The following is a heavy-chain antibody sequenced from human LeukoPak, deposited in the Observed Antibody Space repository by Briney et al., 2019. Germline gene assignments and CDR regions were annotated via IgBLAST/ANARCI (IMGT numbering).Heavy chain of an antibody. CDR1: GFTFSSYA. CDR2: ISGSGGST. D-gene: IGHD4-23*01. V-gene: IGHV3-23*01. Sequence: GGSLRLSCAASGFTFSSYAMSWVRQAPGKGLEWVSAISGSGGSTYYADSVKGRFTISRDNSKNTLYLQMNSLRAEDTAVYYRSKAHSPRWQYGFYFRGQRTKGTGSS. CDR3: SKAHSPRWQYGFYF. J-gene: IGHJ3*01.